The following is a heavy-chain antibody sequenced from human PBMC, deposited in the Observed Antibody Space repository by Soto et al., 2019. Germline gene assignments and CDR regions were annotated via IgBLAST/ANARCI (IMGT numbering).Heavy chain of an antibody. CDR1: GYNFAAYW. V-gene: IGHV5-51*01. J-gene: IGHJ4*02. D-gene: IGHD6-25*01. CDR3: ARHPDGRLAPTD. CDR2: IYPGDSDP. Sequence: PGESLKISCKGSGYNFAAYWIGWVRQVPGKGLEWMGIIYPGDSDPRYSPSFEGQVTFSADESISTAYLQWSSLKASDSAIYYCARHPDGRLAPTDWGQGTLVTVSS.